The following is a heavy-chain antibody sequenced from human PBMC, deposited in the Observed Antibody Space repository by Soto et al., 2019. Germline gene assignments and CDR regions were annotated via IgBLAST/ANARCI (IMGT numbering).Heavy chain of an antibody. CDR1: GGSFSGYY. V-gene: IGHV4-34*01. J-gene: IGHJ6*02. CDR2: INHSGST. D-gene: IGHD3-3*01. Sequence: ETLSLTCAVYGGSFSGYYWSWIRQPPGKGLEWIGEINHSGSTNYNPSLKSRVTISVDTSKNQFSLKLSSVTAADTAVYYCARGRYYDFWSGFLNYYYYGMDVWGQGTTVTVSS. CDR3: ARGRYYDFWSGFLNYYYYGMDV.